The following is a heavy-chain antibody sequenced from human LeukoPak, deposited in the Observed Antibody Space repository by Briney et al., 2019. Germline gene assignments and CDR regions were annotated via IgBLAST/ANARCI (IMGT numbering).Heavy chain of an antibody. Sequence: GGSLRLSCEASGFGFNNYWMNWVRQAPGKGLEWVANVQKDGGEKQYVDSVKGRFTISRDNAKNLVYLQLNSLRAEDTAVYYCATSTMGAGYFDDWGQGTLVTVSS. J-gene: IGHJ4*02. CDR3: ATSTMGAGYFDD. V-gene: IGHV3-7*01. D-gene: IGHD3-16*01. CDR1: GFGFNNYW. CDR2: VQKDGGEK.